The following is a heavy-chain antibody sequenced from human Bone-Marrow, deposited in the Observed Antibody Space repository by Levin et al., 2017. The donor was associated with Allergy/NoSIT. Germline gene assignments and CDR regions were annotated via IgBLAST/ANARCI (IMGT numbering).Heavy chain of an antibody. CDR3: TRREDKPCTGYSSRSFYFDY. D-gene: IGHD6-13*01. J-gene: IGHJ4*02. CDR1: GFTFSGSA. Sequence: GESLKISCAASGFTFSGSAMHWVRQASGKGLEWVGRIRSKANSYATAYAASVKGRFTISRDDSKNTAYLQMNSLKTEDTAVYYCTRREDKPCTGYSSRSFYFDYWGQGTLVTVSS. V-gene: IGHV3-73*01. CDR2: IRSKANSYAT.